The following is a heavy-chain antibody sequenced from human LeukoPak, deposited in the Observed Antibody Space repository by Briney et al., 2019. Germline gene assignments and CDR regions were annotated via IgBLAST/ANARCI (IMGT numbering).Heavy chain of an antibody. D-gene: IGHD3-3*01. CDR1: GGSISSGSYY. V-gene: IGHV4-61*02. Sequence: SETLSLTCTVSGGSISSGSYYWRWIRQPAGKGLEWIGRIYTSGSTNYNPSLKSRVTISVDTSKNQFSLKLSSVTAADTAVYYCARSYFYEYFQHWGQGTLVTVSS. J-gene: IGHJ1*01. CDR3: ARSYFYEYFQH. CDR2: IYTSGST.